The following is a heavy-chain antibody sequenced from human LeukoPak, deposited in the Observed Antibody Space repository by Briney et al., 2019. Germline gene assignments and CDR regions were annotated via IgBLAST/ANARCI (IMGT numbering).Heavy chain of an antibody. D-gene: IGHD5-18*01. J-gene: IGHJ4*02. CDR2: IIPMFATS. Sequence: SVKVSCKASGGTFSSYAISWVRQAPGQGLEWMGTIIPMFATSNYAQKFQGRVTITTDESTNTAYMDLSSLRSEDTAVYYCAAVGTAMVFKVLYYFDYWGQGTLVTVSS. V-gene: IGHV1-69*05. CDR1: GGTFSSYA. CDR3: AAVGTAMVFKVLYYFDY.